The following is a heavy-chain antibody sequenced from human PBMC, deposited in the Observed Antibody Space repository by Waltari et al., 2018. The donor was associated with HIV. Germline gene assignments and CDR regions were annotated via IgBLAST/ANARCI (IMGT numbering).Heavy chain of an antibody. CDR3: ARMIVVVVAATGAFES. Sequence: EVQLVESGGGLVQPGGSLRLSCAASGFTFSTYWMSWVRQAPGKGLEWVANIKQDGSEKYYVDSVKGQFTISRDNAKNSLYLQMNSLRAEDTAVYYCARMIVVVVAATGAFESWGQGTMVTVSS. CDR2: IKQDGSEK. D-gene: IGHD2-15*01. CDR1: GFTFSTYW. V-gene: IGHV3-7*01. J-gene: IGHJ3*02.